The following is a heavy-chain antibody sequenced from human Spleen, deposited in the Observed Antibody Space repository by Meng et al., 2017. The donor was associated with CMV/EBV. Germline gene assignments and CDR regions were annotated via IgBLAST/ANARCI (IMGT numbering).Heavy chain of an antibody. V-gene: IGHV3-11*04. CDR2: ISSSGATM. D-gene: IGHD3-10*01. CDR3: ARDLRGSSYRLLGSPVAH. CDR1: GFTFSDYY. J-gene: IGHJ5*02. Sequence: GESLKISCAASGFTFSDYYMTWIRQAPGKGLEWISYISSSGATMYYAGSVKGRFTISRDNAKNSLYLQVKSLRAEDTAVYYCARDLRGSSYRLLGSPVAHWGQGTLVTVSS.